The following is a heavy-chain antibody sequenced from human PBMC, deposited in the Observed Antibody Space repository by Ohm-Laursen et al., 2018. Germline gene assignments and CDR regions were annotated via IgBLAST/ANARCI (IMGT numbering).Heavy chain of an antibody. CDR2: IKQDGSEK. Sequence: SLRLSCSASGFTFSSYDMHWVRQAPGKGLEWVANIKQDGSEKYYVDSVKGRFSISRDNAKNSLYLQMNSLRAEDTAVYYCARGSGEYVYYWGQGTLVTVSS. D-gene: IGHD2-15*01. CDR3: ARGSGEYVYY. J-gene: IGHJ4*02. CDR1: GFTFSSYD. V-gene: IGHV3-7*01.